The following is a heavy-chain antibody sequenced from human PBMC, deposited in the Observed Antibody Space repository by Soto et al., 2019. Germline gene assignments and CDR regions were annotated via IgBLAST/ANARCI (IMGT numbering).Heavy chain of an antibody. D-gene: IGHD3-3*01. CDR3: GRGEYDFWSGPKEDWFDP. Sequence: PSRSLTLTGTVSGGSIPTYYWAWIGQRPGKGRGWIGYTFYSASTNYNASLKSGVTISVATSTNQFSLKLSSVTAADTALYFTGRGEYDFWSGPKEDWFDPWGQGTLVTVSS. CDR1: GGSIPTYY. CDR2: TFYSAST. J-gene: IGHJ5*02. V-gene: IGHV4-59*01.